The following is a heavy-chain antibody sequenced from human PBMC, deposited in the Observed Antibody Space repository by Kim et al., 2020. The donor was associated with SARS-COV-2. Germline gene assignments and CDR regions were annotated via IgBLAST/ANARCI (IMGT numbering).Heavy chain of an antibody. CDR3: ARSIAVERGGMDV. D-gene: IGHD6-19*01. CDR2: IYSGGST. CDR1: GFTVSSNY. Sequence: GGSLRLSCAASGFTVSSNYMSWVRQAPGKGLEWVSVIYSGGSTYYADSVKGRFTISRDNSKNTLYLQMNSLRAEDTAVYYCARSIAVERGGMDVWGQGTTVTVSS. V-gene: IGHV3-53*01. J-gene: IGHJ6*02.